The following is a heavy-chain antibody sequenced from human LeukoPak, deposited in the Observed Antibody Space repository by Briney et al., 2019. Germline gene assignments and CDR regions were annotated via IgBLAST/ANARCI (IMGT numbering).Heavy chain of an antibody. CDR3: ARGGSYLSAFDI. CDR2: IYSGGST. CDR1: GFTVSSDY. J-gene: IGHJ3*02. Sequence: PGGSLRLSCAASGFTVSSDYMSWVRQAPGKGLEWVSIIYSGGSTFYADSVKGRFTISRDNSKNTLYLQMNSLRAEDTAVYYCARGGSYLSAFDIWGQGTMVTVSS. V-gene: IGHV3-53*01. D-gene: IGHD1-26*01.